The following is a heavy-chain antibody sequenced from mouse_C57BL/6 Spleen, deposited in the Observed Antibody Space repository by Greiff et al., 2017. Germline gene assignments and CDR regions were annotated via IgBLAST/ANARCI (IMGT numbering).Heavy chain of an antibody. J-gene: IGHJ2*01. CDR2: IYPSDSET. D-gene: IGHD1-1*01. CDR1: GYTFTSYW. CDR3: ARDRGSSYFDY. V-gene: IGHV1-61*01. Sequence: QVQLQQPGAELVRPGSSVKLSCKASGYTFTSYWMDWVKQRPGQGLEWIGNIYPSDSETHYNQKFKDKATLTVDKSSSTAYMQLSSLTSEDSAVYYCARDRGSSYFDYWGQGTTLTVSS.